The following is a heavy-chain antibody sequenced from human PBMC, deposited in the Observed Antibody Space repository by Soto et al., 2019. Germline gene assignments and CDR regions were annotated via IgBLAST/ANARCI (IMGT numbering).Heavy chain of an antibody. CDR2: SSLSGST. CDR1: GGSISSHH. V-gene: IGHV4-59*11. Sequence: QVQLQESGPGLVKPSETLSLTFSVSGGSISSHHWTWIRQPPGKGLEWIGYSSLSGSTNYISSLRSRATMTVDTSKNQFSLRLSSVTAPDTAVYFCARIPLGSEYRHYFDMDVWGKGTTVTVSS. D-gene: IGHD2-15*01. J-gene: IGHJ6*03. CDR3: ARIPLGSEYRHYFDMDV.